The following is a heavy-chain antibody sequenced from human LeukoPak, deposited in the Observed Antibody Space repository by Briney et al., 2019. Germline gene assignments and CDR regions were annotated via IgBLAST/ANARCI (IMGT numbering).Heavy chain of an antibody. CDR2: MSYDGSTK. J-gene: IGHJ4*02. Sequence: GGSLRLSCAASGFTFSSYAMHWVRQAPGKGLECVAVMSYDGSTKYAADCVKGRFTISRDNSKNTLYQQMNSLRAEDTAVYYCARGRAYGGNSYYFDYWGQGTLVTVSS. D-gene: IGHD4-23*01. CDR3: ARGRAYGGNSYYFDY. CDR1: GFTFSSYA. V-gene: IGHV3-30*04.